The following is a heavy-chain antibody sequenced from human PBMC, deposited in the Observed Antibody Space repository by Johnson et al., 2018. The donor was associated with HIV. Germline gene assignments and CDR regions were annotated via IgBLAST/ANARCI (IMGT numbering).Heavy chain of an antibody. Sequence: QVQLVESGGGVVQPGRSLRLSCAASGFTFSSYAMHWVRQAPGKGLEWVAVISYDGSEKYFADSVKGRFTISRDSSKNTLYLHMNSLRPDDTGVYYCAKDKFMFLDNPVDAFDVWGQGTMVTFSS. J-gene: IGHJ3*01. CDR2: ISYDGSEK. CDR3: AKDKFMFLDNPVDAFDV. V-gene: IGHV3-30-3*02. CDR1: GFTFSSYA. D-gene: IGHD3/OR15-3a*01.